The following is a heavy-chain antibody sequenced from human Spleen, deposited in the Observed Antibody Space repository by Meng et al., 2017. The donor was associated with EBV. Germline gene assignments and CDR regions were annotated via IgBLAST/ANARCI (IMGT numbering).Heavy chain of an antibody. CDR3: AIKDGYNYYPD. Sequence: QVQLQPWGKGLLEPPETLSLTCSCYGRSFLGYHWDWSRQPPGKGLEWIGEINHGGGTNYNPSFRSRVTISIDTSKNQVSLNLRSVTAADTAVYYCAIKDGYNYYPDWGQGTLVTVSS. J-gene: IGHJ4*02. D-gene: IGHD5-24*01. V-gene: IGHV4-34*01. CDR1: GRSFLGYH. CDR2: INHGGGT.